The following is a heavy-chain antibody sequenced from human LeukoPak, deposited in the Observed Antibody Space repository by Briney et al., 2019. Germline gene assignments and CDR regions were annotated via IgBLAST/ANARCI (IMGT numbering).Heavy chain of an antibody. CDR3: ARAPYYYDSSGYWRD. D-gene: IGHD3-22*01. J-gene: IGHJ4*02. V-gene: IGHV3-30*04. CDR1: GFTFSSYA. CDR2: ISYDGSNK. Sequence: GGSLRLSCAASGFTFSSYAMHWVRQAPGKGLEWVAVISYDGSNKYYADSVKGRFTISRDNAKNSLYLQMNSLRAEDPAVYYCARAPYYYDSSGYWRDWGQGTLVTVSS.